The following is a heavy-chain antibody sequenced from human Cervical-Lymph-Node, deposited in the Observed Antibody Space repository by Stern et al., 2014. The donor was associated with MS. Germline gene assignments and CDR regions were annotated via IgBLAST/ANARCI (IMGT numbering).Heavy chain of an antibody. Sequence: QLQLQESGPGLVKPSETLSLTCTVSGGSISSYYWSWIRQPPGKGLEWIGYIYYSGSTNYNPSLKSRVTISVDTSKNQFSLKLSSVTAADTAVYYCATSAALPYYYGMDVWGQGTTVTVSS. V-gene: IGHV4-59*01. D-gene: IGHD6-6*01. CDR2: IYYSGST. CDR3: ATSAALPYYYGMDV. CDR1: GGSISSYY. J-gene: IGHJ6*02.